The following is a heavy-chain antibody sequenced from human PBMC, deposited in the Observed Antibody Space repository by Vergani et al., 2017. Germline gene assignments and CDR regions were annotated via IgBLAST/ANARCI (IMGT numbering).Heavy chain of an antibody. Sequence: QVQMQESGPGLVKTSETLSLTCSASGAPISYWCWSWLRQPAGKGLEWIGRLCPSGSTNYKPSLKSRVTISVDTSKNQFSLKLSSVTAADTAVYYCARDQGRCSTSCSPRWYFDLWGRGTLVTVSS. CDR3: ARDQGRCSTSCSPRWYFDL. J-gene: IGHJ2*01. CDR2: LCPSGST. V-gene: IGHV4-4*07. D-gene: IGHD2-2*01. CDR1: GAPISYWC.